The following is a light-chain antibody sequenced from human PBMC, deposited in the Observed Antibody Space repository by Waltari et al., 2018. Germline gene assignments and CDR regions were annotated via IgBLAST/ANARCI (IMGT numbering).Light chain of an antibody. CDR3: GTWDSSLSGAV. CDR1: SSNIGHNY. CDR2: EDS. Sequence: QSVLTQPPSASAAPGQRVTISCSGGSSNIGHNYVSWYRPFPGTAPKLLIYEDSERPSGIPGRFSGSKSGTSATLDITGLQAGDEADYYCGTWDSSLSGAVFGGGTHLTVL. V-gene: IGLV1-51*02. J-gene: IGLJ7*01.